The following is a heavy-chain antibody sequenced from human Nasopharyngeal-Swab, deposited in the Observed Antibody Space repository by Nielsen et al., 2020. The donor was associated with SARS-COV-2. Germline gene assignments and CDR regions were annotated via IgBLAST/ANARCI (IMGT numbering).Heavy chain of an antibody. J-gene: IGHJ4*02. V-gene: IGHV3-23*01. CDR3: AGGEPAAAGIY. CDR2: ISGSGGST. D-gene: IGHD6-13*01. CDR1: GFTFSSYA. Sequence: ETLSLTCAASGFTFSSYAMSWVRQAPGKGLEWVSAISGSGGSTYYADSVKGRFTISRDNSKNTLYLQMNSLRAEDTAVYYCAGGEPAAAGIYWGQGTLVTVSS.